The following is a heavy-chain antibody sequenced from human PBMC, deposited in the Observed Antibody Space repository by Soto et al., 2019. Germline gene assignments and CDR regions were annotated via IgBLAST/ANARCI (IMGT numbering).Heavy chain of an antibody. Sequence: GGSLRLSCAASGFTFSSYGMHWVRQAPGKGLEWVAVTWYDGSNKYYADSVKGRFTISRDNSKNTLYLQMNSLRAEDTAVYYCARDGVRLDSGTDYGMDVWGQGTTVTVSS. J-gene: IGHJ6*02. V-gene: IGHV3-33*01. D-gene: IGHD2-8*02. CDR1: GFTFSSYG. CDR2: TWYDGSNK. CDR3: ARDGVRLDSGTDYGMDV.